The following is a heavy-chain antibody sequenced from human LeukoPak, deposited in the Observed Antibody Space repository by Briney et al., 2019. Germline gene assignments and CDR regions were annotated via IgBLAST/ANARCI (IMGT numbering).Heavy chain of an antibody. D-gene: IGHD5-18*01. CDR3: ARHRDERVQLYAFDI. J-gene: IGHJ3*02. Sequence: GESLRISCKGSGYSFTSYWISWVRQMPGKGLVWMGRIDPSDSYTNYSPSFQGHVTISADKSISTACLQWSSLKASDTAMYYCARHRDERVQLYAFDIWGQGTMVTVSS. CDR2: IDPSDSYT. CDR1: GYSFTSYW. V-gene: IGHV5-10-1*01.